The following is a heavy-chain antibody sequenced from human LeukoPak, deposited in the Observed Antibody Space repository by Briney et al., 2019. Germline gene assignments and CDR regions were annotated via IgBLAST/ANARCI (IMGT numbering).Heavy chain of an antibody. J-gene: IGHJ3*02. CDR1: GFTVSSSY. Sequence: GGSLRLSCAVSGFTVSSSYMSWVRRAPGKGLEWVSVIYSGGSTYYADSVKGRFTISRDNSKNTLYLQMNSLRAEDTAVYYCARVGYGHDAFDIWGQGTMVTVSS. D-gene: IGHD5-12*01. CDR3: ARVGYGHDAFDI. CDR2: IYSGGST. V-gene: IGHV3-53*01.